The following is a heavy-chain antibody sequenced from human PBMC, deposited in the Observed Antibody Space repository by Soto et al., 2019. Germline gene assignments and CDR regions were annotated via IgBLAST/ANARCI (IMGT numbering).Heavy chain of an antibody. D-gene: IGHD3-9*01. Sequence: ASVKVSCKASCYTLITHGISWVRQAPGQGLEWMGWINPYNGNTDYARKVQGRVTMTTDTSTNTAYMELRSLRSDDTAVYYCARWGRGVNTILPLQIPLDYWGPATLVTLSS. CDR1: CYTLITHG. V-gene: IGHV1-18*01. CDR2: INPYNGNT. CDR3: ARWGRGVNTILPLQIPLDY. J-gene: IGHJ4*02.